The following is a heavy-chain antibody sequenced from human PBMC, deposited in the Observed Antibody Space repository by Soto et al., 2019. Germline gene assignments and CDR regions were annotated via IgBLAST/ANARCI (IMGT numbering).Heavy chain of an antibody. CDR1: GGSISSGGYY. V-gene: IGHV4-31*03. CDR3: ARGYDSSGYYPYYYGMDV. CDR2: IYYSGST. D-gene: IGHD3-22*01. Sequence: QVQLQESGPGLVKPSQTLSLTCTVSGGSISSGGYYWSWIRQHPGKGLEWIGYIYYSGSTYYNPSLKSRVTISVDXXKXQXXLKLSSVTAADTAVYYCARGYDSSGYYPYYYGMDVWGQGTTVTVSS. J-gene: IGHJ6*02.